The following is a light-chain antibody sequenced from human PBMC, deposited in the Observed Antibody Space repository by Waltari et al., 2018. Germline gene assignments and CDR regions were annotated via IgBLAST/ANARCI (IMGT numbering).Light chain of an antibody. J-gene: IGKJ1*01. CDR2: GAS. Sequence: CRTSQSIRRYLVWYQQRPGQAPRLLISGASIRAAGIPDRFSGSGSGTDFTLSISRLEPEDFAVYYCQNHERLPATFGQGTRVEIK. V-gene: IGKV3-20*01. CDR1: QSIRRY. CDR3: QNHERLPAT.